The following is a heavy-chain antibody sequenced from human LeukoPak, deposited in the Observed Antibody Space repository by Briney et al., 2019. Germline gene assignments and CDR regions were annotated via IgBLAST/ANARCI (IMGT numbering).Heavy chain of an antibody. D-gene: IGHD3-10*01. CDR2: INHSGST. CDR3: ATGSEGNYYYCYMDV. Sequence: GSLRLSCAVSGFTFSIYGMSWVRQPPGKGLEWIGEINHSGSTNYNPSLKSRVTISVDTSKNQFSLKLRSVTAADTAVYYCATGSEGNYYYCYMDVWGKGTTVSISS. CDR1: GFTFSIYG. V-gene: IGHV4-34*01. J-gene: IGHJ6*03.